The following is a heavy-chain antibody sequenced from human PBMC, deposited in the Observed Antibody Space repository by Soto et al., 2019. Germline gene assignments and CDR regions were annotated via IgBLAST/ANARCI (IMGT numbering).Heavy chain of an antibody. D-gene: IGHD3-10*01. Sequence: EVQLLESGGGLVQPGGSLRLSCAASGFTFSSYARSWVRQAPGKGLEWVSAISGSGGSTYYADSVKGRFTISRDNSKNKVYLQMNSLIDQDTAVYYCAKDGLGFGELPYSDYWGQGTLVTVSS. V-gene: IGHV3-23*01. CDR3: AKDGLGFGELPYSDY. J-gene: IGHJ4*02. CDR2: ISGSGGST. CDR1: GFTFSSYA.